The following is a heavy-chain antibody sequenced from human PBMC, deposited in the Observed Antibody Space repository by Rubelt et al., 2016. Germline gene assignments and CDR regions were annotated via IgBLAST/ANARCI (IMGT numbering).Heavy chain of an antibody. CDR1: GYTFSTSD. Sequence: QVQLVQSGPEVKKPGASVKVSCKASGYTFSTSDINWVRQGAGQGLEWMGWMNPNSGNTGYAQKFQGRVTLTRNIAISTAYLYLSSLRSEDTAVYYCARGLIWGQGTLVTVSS. D-gene: IGHD3-10*01. V-gene: IGHV1-8*01. CDR3: ARGLI. J-gene: IGHJ4*02. CDR2: MNPNSGNT.